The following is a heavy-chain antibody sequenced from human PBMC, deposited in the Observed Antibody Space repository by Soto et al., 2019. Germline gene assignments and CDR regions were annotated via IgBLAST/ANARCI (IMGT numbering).Heavy chain of an antibody. V-gene: IGHV1-69*13. CDR2: IIPIFGTA. CDR1: GGTFSSYA. D-gene: IGHD2-15*01. J-gene: IGHJ4*02. Sequence: SVKVSCKASGGTFSSYAISWVRQAPGQGLEWMGGIIPIFGTANYAQKFQGRVTITADESTSTAYMELSSLRSGDTAVYYCARDRCSGGSCYPRPTSFDYWGQGTLVTVSS. CDR3: ARDRCSGGSCYPRPTSFDY.